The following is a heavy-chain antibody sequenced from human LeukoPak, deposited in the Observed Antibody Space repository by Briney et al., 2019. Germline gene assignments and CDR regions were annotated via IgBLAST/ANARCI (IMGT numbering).Heavy chain of an antibody. CDR1: GGSISSGDYY. Sequence: SQTLSLSCTVSGGSISSGDYYWRWIRQHPGKGLEWIGYIYYSGSTYYNLSLKSRVTISVDTSKNQISLTLISVTAAATAVCSCARDRWGGYFDFWGQGTLVTVSS. CDR2: IYYSGST. V-gene: IGHV4-31*03. CDR3: ARDRWGGYFDF. J-gene: IGHJ4*02. D-gene: IGHD3-3*01.